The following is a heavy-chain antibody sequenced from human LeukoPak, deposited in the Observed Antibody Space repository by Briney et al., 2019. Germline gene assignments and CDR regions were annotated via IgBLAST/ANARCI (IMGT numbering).Heavy chain of an antibody. CDR1: GFTFSSYA. Sequence: GGSLRLSCAASGFTFSSYAMSWVRQAPGKGLEWVSAISGSGGSTYYADSVKGRSTISRDNSKNTLYLQMNSLRAEDTAVYYCAGNDFWSGYYSRVSWFDPWGQGTLVTVSS. CDR3: AGNDFWSGYYSRVSWFDP. CDR2: ISGSGGST. J-gene: IGHJ5*02. V-gene: IGHV3-23*01. D-gene: IGHD3-3*01.